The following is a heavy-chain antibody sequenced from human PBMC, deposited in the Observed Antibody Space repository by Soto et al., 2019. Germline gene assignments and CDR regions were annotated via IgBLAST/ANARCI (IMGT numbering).Heavy chain of an antibody. Sequence: QVQLVQSGAEEKKPGASVKVSCKASGYTFTTYAMHWVRQAPEQRLEWMGWINAGNGNTKYSQKFQGRVTITRDTSASTAYMELSSLRSEDTAVYYCARAVAVPADFDYWGQGTLVTVSS. CDR2: INAGNGNT. CDR1: GYTFTTYA. D-gene: IGHD6-19*01. J-gene: IGHJ4*02. CDR3: ARAVAVPADFDY. V-gene: IGHV1-3*05.